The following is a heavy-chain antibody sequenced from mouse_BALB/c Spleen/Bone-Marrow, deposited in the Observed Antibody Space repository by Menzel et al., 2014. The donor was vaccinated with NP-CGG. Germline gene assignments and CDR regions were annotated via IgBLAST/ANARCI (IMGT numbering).Heavy chain of an antibody. CDR1: GFAFSRYD. CDR3: VRHKNYYAMDY. CDR2: ITNGGDNT. J-gene: IGHJ4*01. V-gene: IGHV5-12-1*01. Sequence: VQLKESGGGLVKPGGSLKLSCAASGFAFSRYDMSWVHQTPEKRLEWVAYITNGGDNTYYPDTVKGRFTISGDNAKNTLYLQMSGLKSEDTAMYYCVRHKNYYAMDYWGQGTSVTVSS.